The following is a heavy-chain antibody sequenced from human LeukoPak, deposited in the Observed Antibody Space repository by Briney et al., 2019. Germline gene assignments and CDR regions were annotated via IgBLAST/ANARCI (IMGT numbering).Heavy chain of an antibody. V-gene: IGHV4-59*08. D-gene: IGHD6-13*01. CDR3: VRHGTREAYSSSWSDAFDI. J-gene: IGHJ3*02. CDR1: GGSISTYY. Sequence: SETLSLTCTVAGGSISTYYWSWIRQRPGKGLEWIGYIFYSGNTYYNQSLKSRLIISIDTSKNPFSLRLSSVTAADTAVYYCVRHGTREAYSSSWSDAFDIWGQGTMVPVSS. CDR2: IFYSGNT.